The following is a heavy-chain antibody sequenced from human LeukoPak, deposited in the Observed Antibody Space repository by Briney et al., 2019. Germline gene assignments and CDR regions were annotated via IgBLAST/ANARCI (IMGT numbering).Heavy chain of an antibody. CDR1: GYTFTGYY. CDR3: ARDLRSGYYDY. CDR2: INPNSGGT. D-gene: IGHD3-3*01. Sequence: GASVKVSCKASGYTFTGYYLHWVRQTPGQGLEWMGWINPNSGGTNYAQKFQGRVTMTRDTSISTAYMELSRLTSDDTAVYYCARDLRSGYYDYWGQGTLVTVSS. V-gene: IGHV1-2*02. J-gene: IGHJ4*02.